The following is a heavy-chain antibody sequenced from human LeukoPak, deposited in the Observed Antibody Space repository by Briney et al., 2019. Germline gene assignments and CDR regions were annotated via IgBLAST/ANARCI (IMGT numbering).Heavy chain of an antibody. J-gene: IGHJ5*02. D-gene: IGHD6-13*01. CDR3: ARVGVITAAGTYDL. V-gene: IGHV3-11*06. Sequence: GGSLRLSCAASGFTFSDYYMTWIRQSPEKGLEWVSYISGSGTHTNYADSVKGRFTISRDNAKNSLYLQMSSLRADDTAVYYCARVGVITAAGTYDLWGQGTLVTVS. CDR2: ISGSGTHT. CDR1: GFTFSDYY.